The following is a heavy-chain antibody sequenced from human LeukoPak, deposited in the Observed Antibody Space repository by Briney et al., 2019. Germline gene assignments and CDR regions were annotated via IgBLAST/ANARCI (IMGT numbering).Heavy chain of an antibody. CDR1: GFTFSTYW. CDR3: ARADFWTGYYGY. Sequence: GGSLRLSCVASGFTFSTYWMHWVRQAPGKGLVWVSRINTDGSSISYADSVKGRFTISRDNAKNTPYLQMNSLRAEDTAVYYCARADFWTGYYGYWGQGILVTVSS. CDR2: INTDGSSI. V-gene: IGHV3-74*01. J-gene: IGHJ4*02. D-gene: IGHD3/OR15-3a*01.